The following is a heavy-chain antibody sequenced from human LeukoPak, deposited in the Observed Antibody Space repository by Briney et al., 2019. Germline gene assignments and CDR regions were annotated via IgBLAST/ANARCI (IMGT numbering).Heavy chain of an antibody. CDR1: GYTLTELS. V-gene: IGHV1-24*01. CDR3: ATDLRSTVTTAYYYYYYGMDV. Sequence: ASVKVSCKVSGYTLTELSMHWVRQAPGKGLEWMGGFDPEDGETIYAQKFRGRVTMTEDTSTDAAYMELSSLRSEDTAVYYCATDLRSTVTTAYYYYYYGMDVWGQGTTVTVSS. CDR2: FDPEDGET. D-gene: IGHD4-11*01. J-gene: IGHJ6*02.